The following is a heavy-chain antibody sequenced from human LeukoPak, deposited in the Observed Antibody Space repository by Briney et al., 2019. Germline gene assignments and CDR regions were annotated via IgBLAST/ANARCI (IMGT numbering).Heavy chain of an antibody. J-gene: IGHJ3*02. Sequence: SETLSLICTVSGGSITSVTDYWGWIRQPPGKGLEWIGSMYYSGTTYYNPSLKSRVTISVDTSKNQFSLKLSSVTAADMAVYYCARDRPQGNDFWSGFSGAFDIWGQGTMVTVSS. CDR2: MYYSGTT. V-gene: IGHV4-39*07. D-gene: IGHD3-3*01. CDR3: ARDRPQGNDFWSGFSGAFDI. CDR1: GGSITSVTDY.